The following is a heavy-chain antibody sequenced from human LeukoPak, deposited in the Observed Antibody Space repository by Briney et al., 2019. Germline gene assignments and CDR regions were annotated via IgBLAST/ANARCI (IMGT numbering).Heavy chain of an antibody. CDR2: IYYSGST. CDR1: GGSISSGDYY. V-gene: IGHV4-30-4*08. Sequence: SETLSLTCTVSGGSISSGDYYWSWIRQPPGKGLEWIGYIYYSGSTYYNPSLKSRVTISIDTSKNQFSLKLSSVTAADTAVYYCARVGLYPTGGYFYYYMDVWGKGTTVTVSS. D-gene: IGHD2-2*02. CDR3: ARVGLYPTGGYFYYYMDV. J-gene: IGHJ6*03.